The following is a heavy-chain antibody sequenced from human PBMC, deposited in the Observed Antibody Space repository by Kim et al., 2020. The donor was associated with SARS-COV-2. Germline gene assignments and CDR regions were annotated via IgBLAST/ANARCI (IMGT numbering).Heavy chain of an antibody. CDR3: VRGAAGFDY. J-gene: IGHJ4*02. CDR2: VNGGNGST. V-gene: IGHV1-3*01. Sequence: ASVKVSCKASGYMFNFYAVHWVRQAPGQRLEWMGWVNGGNGSTVYAQKFQGRVTITRDTSATTVYMELSRLRSEDTAFYYCVRGAAGFDYWGQGSLVTVSS. CDR1: GYMFNFYA. D-gene: IGHD6-19*01.